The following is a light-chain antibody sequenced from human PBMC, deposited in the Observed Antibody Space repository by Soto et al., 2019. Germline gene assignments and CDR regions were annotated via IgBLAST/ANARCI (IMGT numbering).Light chain of an antibody. CDR3: GSYTRATTWV. CDR2: RVI. CDR1: SSDIGRYDY. J-gene: IGLJ3*02. Sequence: QAVVTQPASVSGSPGQSITISCTGTSSDIGRYDYVSWYQQLPGKAPKLIIYRVINRPSGVSDRFSGSKSGNSASLSISGLQPEDEAGYFCGSYTRATTWVFGGGTKLTVL. V-gene: IGLV2-14*03.